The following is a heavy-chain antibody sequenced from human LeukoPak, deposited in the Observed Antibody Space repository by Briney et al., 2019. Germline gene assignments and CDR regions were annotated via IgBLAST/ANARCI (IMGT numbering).Heavy chain of an antibody. Sequence: GGSLRLSCAASGFTFTNYAMSWVRQAPGMGLEWVSAISGSGGSTYYADSVKGRFTISRDNSKNTLFLQMNSLRVEDTAIYYCAKDAAGPEYWGQGTLVTVSS. J-gene: IGHJ4*02. CDR1: GFTFTNYA. CDR3: AKDAAGPEY. V-gene: IGHV3-23*01. CDR2: ISGSGGST. D-gene: IGHD6-13*01.